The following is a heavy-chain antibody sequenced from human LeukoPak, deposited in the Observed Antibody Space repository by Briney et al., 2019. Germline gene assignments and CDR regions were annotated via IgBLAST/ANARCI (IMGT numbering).Heavy chain of an antibody. Sequence: SETLSLTCIVSGGSISSYYWSWIRQPPGKGLEWIGYIYYSGSTNYNPSLKSRVTISVDTSKNQFSLKLSSVTAADTAVYYCARSLLWFGDRQDAFDIWGQGTMVTVSS. J-gene: IGHJ3*02. D-gene: IGHD3-10*01. CDR1: GGSISSYY. CDR3: ARSLLWFGDRQDAFDI. V-gene: IGHV4-59*01. CDR2: IYYSGST.